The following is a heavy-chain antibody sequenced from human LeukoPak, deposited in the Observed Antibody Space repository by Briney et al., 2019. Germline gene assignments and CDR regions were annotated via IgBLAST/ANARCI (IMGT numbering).Heavy chain of an antibody. D-gene: IGHD4-17*01. CDR1: GYTFTGSY. CDR2: INPNSGGT. CDR3: ARDDYGDLWYFDL. V-gene: IGHV1-2*02. J-gene: IGHJ2*01. Sequence: ASVKASCKASGYTFTGSYMHWVRQAPGQGLEGMGWINPNSGGTNYAQKFQGRVTMTRDTSISTAYMELSRLRSDDTAVYYCARDDYGDLWYFDLWGRGTLVTVSS.